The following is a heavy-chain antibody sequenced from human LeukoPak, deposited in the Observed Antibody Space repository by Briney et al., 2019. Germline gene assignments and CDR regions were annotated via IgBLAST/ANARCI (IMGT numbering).Heavy chain of an antibody. CDR1: GGSFSGYY. CDR3: ARGPTTYYDSSGYYYNRSGASGLRYVDY. J-gene: IGHJ4*02. CDR2: INHSGST. V-gene: IGHV4-34*01. Sequence: SETLSLTCAVYGGSFSGYYWSWIRQPPGKGLEWIGEINHSGSTNYNPSLKSRVTISVDTSKNQFSLKLSSVTAADTAVYYCARGPTTYYDSSGYYYNRSGASGLRYVDYWGQGTLVTVSS. D-gene: IGHD3-22*01.